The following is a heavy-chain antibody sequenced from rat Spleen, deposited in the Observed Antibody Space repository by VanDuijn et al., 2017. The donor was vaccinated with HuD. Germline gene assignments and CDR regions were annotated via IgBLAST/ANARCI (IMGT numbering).Heavy chain of an antibody. CDR1: GFSLTDSS. CDR3: TRAPGKGYVMDA. CDR2: MWIDGDT. D-gene: IGHD5-1*01. Sequence: EVQLKESGPGLVQPSQTLSLTCTVSGFSLTDSSVHGVRQTPGKGLEWMGVMWIDGDTSYNSGLKSRLSISRDTSKSQVFLKMNSLQTEDTAIYHCTRAPGKGYVMDAWGQGTAVTVSS. J-gene: IGHJ4*01. V-gene: IGHV2S63*01.